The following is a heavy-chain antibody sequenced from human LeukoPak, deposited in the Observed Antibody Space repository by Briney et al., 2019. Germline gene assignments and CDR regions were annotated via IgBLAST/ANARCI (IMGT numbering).Heavy chain of an antibody. D-gene: IGHD3-10*01. J-gene: IGHJ4*02. CDR1: GFTFSSYW. Sequence: PGGSLRLSCAASGFTFSSYWMSWVRQAPGKGLEWVANIKQDGSEKYYVDSVKGRFTTSRDNAKNSLYLQMNSLRAEDTAVYYCARDYYGSGSYYNRGFDYWGQGTLVTVSS. CDR3: ARDYYGSGSYYNRGFDY. V-gene: IGHV3-7*03. CDR2: IKQDGSEK.